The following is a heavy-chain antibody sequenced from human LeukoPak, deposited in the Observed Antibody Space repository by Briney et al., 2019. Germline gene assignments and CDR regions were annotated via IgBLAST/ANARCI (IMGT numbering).Heavy chain of an antibody. Sequence: SETLSLTCTVSGGSISSYYWSWIRQPPGKGLEWIGYIYYSGSTYYNPSLKSRVTISVDTSKNQFSLKLSSVTAADTAVYYCARGLLAAAGTFDYWGQGTLVTVSS. V-gene: IGHV4-59*08. D-gene: IGHD6-13*01. CDR2: IYYSGST. CDR1: GGSISSYY. J-gene: IGHJ4*02. CDR3: ARGLLAAAGTFDY.